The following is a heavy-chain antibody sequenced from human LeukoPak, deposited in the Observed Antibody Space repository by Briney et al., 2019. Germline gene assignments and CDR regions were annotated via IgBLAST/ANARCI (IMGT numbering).Heavy chain of an antibody. CDR1: GGSISSSSYY. D-gene: IGHD2-15*01. V-gene: IGHV4-39*01. Sequence: SETLSLTCTVSGGSISSSSYYCGWIRQPPGKGLEWIGSIYYSGSTYYNPSLKSRVTISVDTSKNQFSLKLSSVTAADTAVYYCASKGSSVAVGRVGYYYYYMDVWGKGTTVTVSS. J-gene: IGHJ6*03. CDR3: ASKGSSVAVGRVGYYYYYMDV. CDR2: IYYSGST.